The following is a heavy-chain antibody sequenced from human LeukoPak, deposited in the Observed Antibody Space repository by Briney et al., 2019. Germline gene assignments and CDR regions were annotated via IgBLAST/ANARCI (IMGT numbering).Heavy chain of an antibody. CDR3: ARVEPLFSWFDP. CDR2: INHSGST. J-gene: IGHJ5*02. Sequence: GSLRLSCAASGFTFSTFAMIWVRQPPGKGLEWIGEINHSGSTNYNPSLKSRVTISVDTSKNQFSLKLSSVTAADTAMYYCARVEPLFSWFDPWGQGTLVTVSS. D-gene: IGHD3-10*02. CDR1: GFTFSTFA. V-gene: IGHV4-34*01.